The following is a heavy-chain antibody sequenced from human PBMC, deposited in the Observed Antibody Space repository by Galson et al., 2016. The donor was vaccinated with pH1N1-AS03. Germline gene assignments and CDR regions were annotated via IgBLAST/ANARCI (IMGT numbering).Heavy chain of an antibody. J-gene: IGHJ5*02. Sequence: SVKVSCKASGYTFTSVGISWVRRAPGQGLEWVGWIRTANGETHYAQNFQGRVTMTSDTSTDTVYMELTRLISDDTAVYYCATDNWNSFDPWGQGTLVTVSS. D-gene: IGHD1-1*01. CDR2: IRTANGET. CDR3: ATDNWNSFDP. CDR1: GYTFTSVG. V-gene: IGHV1-18*01.